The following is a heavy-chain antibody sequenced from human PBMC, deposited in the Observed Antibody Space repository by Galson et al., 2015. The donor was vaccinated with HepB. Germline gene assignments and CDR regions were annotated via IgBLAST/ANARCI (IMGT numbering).Heavy chain of an antibody. V-gene: IGHV4-59*08. Sequence: ETLSLTCTVSGGSISSYYWSWIRQPPGKGLEWIGYIYYNGSTNYNPSLKSRVTISLDTSKNQFSLKLRSVSAADTAVYYCARSYSSGFCDHWGQGTLVTVSS. CDR3: ARSYSSGFCDH. CDR1: GGSISSYY. J-gene: IGHJ4*02. CDR2: IYYNGST. D-gene: IGHD6-19*01.